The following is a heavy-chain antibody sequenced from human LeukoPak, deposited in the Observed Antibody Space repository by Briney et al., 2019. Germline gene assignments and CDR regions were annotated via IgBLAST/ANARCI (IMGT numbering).Heavy chain of an antibody. J-gene: IGHJ4*02. CDR3: ASQRWLQSDFDY. CDR2: IDPKSGAT. D-gene: IGHD5-24*01. CDR1: GYTFTGYY. V-gene: IGHV1-2*02. Sequence: ASVKVSCKASGYTFTGYYMHWVRQAPGQGLEWMAWIDPKSGATNYAQRFQGRVTMTRDTSISTAYMELSRLKSDDTAVYYCASQRWLQSDFDYWGQGTLVTVSS.